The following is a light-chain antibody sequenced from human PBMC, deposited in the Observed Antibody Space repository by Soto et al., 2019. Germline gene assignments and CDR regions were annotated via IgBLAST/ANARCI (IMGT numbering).Light chain of an antibody. Sequence: QSVLAQPASVSGSPGQTITISCTGTSSDVGGYNYVSWYRQHPGRAPKLMIYDVSNRPSGFSNRFSGSKSGNTASLTISGLQAEDEADYYCSSYTRSSTYGFGTGTKVTVL. J-gene: IGLJ1*01. CDR2: DVS. CDR1: SSDVGGYNY. CDR3: SSYTRSSTYG. V-gene: IGLV2-14*01.